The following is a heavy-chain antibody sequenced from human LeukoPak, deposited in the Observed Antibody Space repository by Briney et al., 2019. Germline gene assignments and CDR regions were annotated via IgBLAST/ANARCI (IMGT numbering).Heavy chain of an antibody. J-gene: IGHJ4*02. D-gene: IGHD3-10*01. CDR1: GYSFTSYW. CDR3: ARSDGSGSFPPYFDY. Sequence: GESLKISCKGSGYSFTSYWIGWVRQMPGKGLEWMGIIYPNDSDTRYSPSFQGQVTISADKSISTAYLQWSSLKASDTAIFYCARSDGSGSFPPYFDYWGQGTLVTVSS. V-gene: IGHV5-51*01. CDR2: IYPNDSDT.